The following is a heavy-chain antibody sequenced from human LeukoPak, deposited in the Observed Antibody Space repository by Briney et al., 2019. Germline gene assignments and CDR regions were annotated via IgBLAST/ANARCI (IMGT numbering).Heavy chain of an antibody. D-gene: IGHD3-3*01. J-gene: IGHJ5*02. V-gene: IGHV3-30*02. CDR2: IRYDGTNK. Sequence: GGSLRLSCAASGFIFSSYGMHWVRQAPGKGLEWVVFIRYDGTNKYYADSVRGRFTISRDDSTNTVYLEMNSLRGEDTAVYYCAKGSVYYTYNWFDPWGQGTLVTVSS. CDR3: AKGSVYYTYNWFDP. CDR1: GFIFSSYG.